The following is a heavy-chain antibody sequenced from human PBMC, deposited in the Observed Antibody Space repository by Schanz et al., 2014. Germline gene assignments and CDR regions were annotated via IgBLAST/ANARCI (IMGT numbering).Heavy chain of an antibody. J-gene: IGHJ4*02. V-gene: IGHV3-23*01. CDR3: ARDGDFDY. CDR2: ISGSGGDT. Sequence: EVQLLESGGGLVQPGGSLRLSCAASGFSFSIFAMTWVRQAPGQGLEWVSTISGSGGDTYPADSVKGRFTIARDNAKNLLYLQMNGLRAEDTAVYFCARDGDFDYWGQGTLVTVSS. CDR1: GFSFSIFA.